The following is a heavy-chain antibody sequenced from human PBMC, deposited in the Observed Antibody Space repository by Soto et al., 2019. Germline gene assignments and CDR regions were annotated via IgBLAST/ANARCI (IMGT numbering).Heavy chain of an antibody. CDR3: ARDRLVRDDYVWGSYRPFDY. J-gene: IGHJ4*02. V-gene: IGHV1-18*01. CDR1: GYTFTSYG. D-gene: IGHD3-16*02. CDR2: ISAYNGNT. Sequence: GASVKVSCKASGYTFTSYGISWVRQAPGQGLEWMGWISAYNGNTNYAQKLQGRVTMTTDTSTSTAYMELRSLRSDDTAVYYCARDRLVRDDYVWGSYRPFDYWGQGTLVTVSS.